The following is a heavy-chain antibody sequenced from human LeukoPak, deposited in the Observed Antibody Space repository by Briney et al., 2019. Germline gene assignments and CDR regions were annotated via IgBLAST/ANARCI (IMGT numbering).Heavy chain of an antibody. CDR3: ARGFDYSNYFDP. D-gene: IGHD4-11*01. J-gene: IGHJ5*02. CDR1: GYTFTSYD. CDR2: MNPNSGNT. V-gene: IGHV1-8*01. Sequence: GASVKVSCTASGYTFTSYDINWVRQATGQGLEWMGWMNPNSGNTGYAQKFQGRVTMTRNTSISTAYMELSSLRSEDTAVYYCARGFDYSNYFDPWGQGTLVTVSS.